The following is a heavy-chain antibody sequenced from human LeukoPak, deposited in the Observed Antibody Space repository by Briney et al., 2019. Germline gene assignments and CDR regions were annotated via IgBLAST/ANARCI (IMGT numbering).Heavy chain of an antibody. V-gene: IGHV1-69*01. J-gene: IGHJ4*02. CDR3: ARGGYYYDSSGYYCFDY. CDR1: GGTFSSYA. CDR2: IIPIFGTA. D-gene: IGHD3-22*01. Sequence: SVKVSCKASGGTFSSYAISWVRQAPGQGLEWMGGIIPIFGTANYAQKFQGRVTITADESTSTAYMELSSLRSEDTAVYYCARGGYYYDSSGYYCFDYWGQGTPVTVSS.